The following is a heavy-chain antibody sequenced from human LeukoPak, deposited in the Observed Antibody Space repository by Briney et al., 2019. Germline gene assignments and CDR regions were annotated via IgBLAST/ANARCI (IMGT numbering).Heavy chain of an antibody. J-gene: IGHJ4*02. CDR3: ARSDSSSWSYFDY. D-gene: IGHD6-13*01. Sequence: GGSLRLSCAASGFTFSSYSMNWVRQAPGRGLEWVSSISSSSSYIYSADSVKGRFTISRDNAKNSLYLQMNSLRAEDTAVYYCARSDSSSWSYFDYWGQGTLVTVSS. CDR2: ISSSSSYI. CDR1: GFTFSSYS. V-gene: IGHV3-21*01.